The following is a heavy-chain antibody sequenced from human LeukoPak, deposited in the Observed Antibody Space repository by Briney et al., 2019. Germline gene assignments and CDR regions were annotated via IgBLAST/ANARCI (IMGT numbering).Heavy chain of an antibody. D-gene: IGHD3-10*02. CDR3: ARDVRRYYYYYYYMDV. V-gene: IGHV1-2*02. CDR2: INPNSGGT. Sequence: ASVKVSCKASGYTFTSYDINWVRQAPGQGLEWMGWINPNSGGTNYAQKFQGRVTMTRDTSISTAYMELSRLRSDDTAVYYCARDVRRYYYYYYYMDVWGKGTTVTISS. J-gene: IGHJ6*03. CDR1: GYTFTSYD.